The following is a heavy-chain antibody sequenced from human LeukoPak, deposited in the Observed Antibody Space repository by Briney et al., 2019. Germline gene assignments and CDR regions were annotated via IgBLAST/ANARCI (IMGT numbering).Heavy chain of an antibody. Sequence: GASVKVSCKASGYTFTSYDINWVRQATGQGLEWMGWMNPNSGNTGYAQKFQGRVTITRNTSISTAYMELSSLRSEDTAVYYCARGSGYSSGWPTYYYYYMDVWGKGTTVTVSS. J-gene: IGHJ6*03. CDR3: ARGSGYSSGWPTYYYYYMDV. CDR1: GYTFTSYD. V-gene: IGHV1-8*01. CDR2: MNPNSGNT. D-gene: IGHD6-19*01.